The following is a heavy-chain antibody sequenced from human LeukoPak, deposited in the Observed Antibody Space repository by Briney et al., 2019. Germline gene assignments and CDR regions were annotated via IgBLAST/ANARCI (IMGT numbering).Heavy chain of an antibody. CDR2: IYHSGST. Sequence: SQTLSLTCTVSGGSISSGGYYWSWIRQPPGKGLEWIGYIYHSGSTYYNPSLKSRVTISVDRSKNQFSLKLSSVTAADTAVYYCARDATAPPDYWGQGTLVTVPS. D-gene: IGHD2-21*02. CDR3: ARDATAPPDY. V-gene: IGHV4-30-2*01. CDR1: GGSISSGGYY. J-gene: IGHJ4*02.